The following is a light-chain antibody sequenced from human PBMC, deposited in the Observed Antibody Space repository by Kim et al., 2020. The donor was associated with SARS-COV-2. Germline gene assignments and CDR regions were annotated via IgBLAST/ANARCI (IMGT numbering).Light chain of an antibody. CDR3: QQHHSFPLT. J-gene: IGKJ4*01. CDR1: QGISSN. CDR2: SAF. Sequence: ASVGDTVTITCRASQGISSNLAWYQQRPGKAPSLLIYSAFTLHSGVPSRFSGSGSGTDFTLTSTSLQPEDFATYHCQQHHSFPLTFGGGTKVDIK. V-gene: IGKV1-9*01.